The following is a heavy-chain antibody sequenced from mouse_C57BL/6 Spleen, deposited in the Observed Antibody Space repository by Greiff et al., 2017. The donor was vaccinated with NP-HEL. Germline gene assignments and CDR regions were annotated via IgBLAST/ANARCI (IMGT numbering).Heavy chain of an antibody. Sequence: QVQLQQPGAELVMPGASVKLSCKASGYTFTSYWMHWVKQRPGQGLEWIGEIDPSDSYTNYNQKFKGKSTLTVDKSSSTAYMQLSSLTSEDSAVYYCARKHGYPVYFDYWGQGTTLTVSS. J-gene: IGHJ2*01. CDR1: GYTFTSYW. CDR2: IDPSDSYT. D-gene: IGHD2-2*01. V-gene: IGHV1-69*01. CDR3: ARKHGYPVYFDY.